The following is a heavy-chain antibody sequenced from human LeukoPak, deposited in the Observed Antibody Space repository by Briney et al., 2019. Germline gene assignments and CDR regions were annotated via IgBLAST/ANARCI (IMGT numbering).Heavy chain of an antibody. V-gene: IGHV4-59*08. J-gene: IGHJ4*02. CDR2: IYHSGST. CDR3: ARHQGLTPYRVFDS. CDR1: GGSFSGYY. Sequence: SETLSLTCAVYGGSFSGYYWSWIRQPPGKRLEWIAYIYHSGSTNYNPSLKSRVTISIDTSKNEFSLKLRSMTAADTAVYYCARHQGLTPYRVFDSWGQGTLVTVSS. D-gene: IGHD3-16*02.